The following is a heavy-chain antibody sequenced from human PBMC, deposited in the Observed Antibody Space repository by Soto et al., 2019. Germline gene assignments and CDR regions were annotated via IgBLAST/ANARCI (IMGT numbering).Heavy chain of an antibody. Sequence: VLLVESGGGLVQPGRSLRLSCAVSGFNFGNYAMHWVRQAPGKGLEWVASISDTGASTWYAESVRGRLSISRDNSKNTLYLQMNRLRGEDTAVYYCAKGRGSGWAWYFDNWGQGTLVTVSS. CDR2: ISDTGAST. CDR3: AKGRGSGWAWYFDN. V-gene: IGHV3-23*04. CDR1: GFNFGNYA. J-gene: IGHJ4*02. D-gene: IGHD6-19*01.